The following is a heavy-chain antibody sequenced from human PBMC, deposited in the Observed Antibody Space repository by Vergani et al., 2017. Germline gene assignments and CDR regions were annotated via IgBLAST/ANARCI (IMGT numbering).Heavy chain of an antibody. D-gene: IGHD3-16*01. Sequence: EVQLLESGGGLVQPGGSLRLSCAASGFTFSTYAMTWVRQAPGKGLEWVSTISSDGGSTYYADSVKGRFTISRDNTKNTLSLQMNSRTDEDTATYYCAKHFRGWGIDYWGQGTQVIVSS. J-gene: IGHJ4*02. CDR2: ISSDGGST. V-gene: IGHV3-23*01. CDR3: AKHFRGWGIDY. CDR1: GFTFSTYA.